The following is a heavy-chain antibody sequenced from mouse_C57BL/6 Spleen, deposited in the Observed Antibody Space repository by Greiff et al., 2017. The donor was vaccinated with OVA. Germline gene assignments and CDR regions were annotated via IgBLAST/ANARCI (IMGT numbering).Heavy chain of an antibody. D-gene: IGHD1-1*01. Sequence: VQLQQSGAELVKPGASVKLSCTASGFNIKDYYMHWVKQRTEQGLEWIGRIDPEDGETKYDPKFKGKATITADTSSNTAYLQLSSLTSEDSAVDYCARGDYGSLWFAYWGQGTLLTVSS. CDR1: GFNIKDYY. J-gene: IGHJ3*01. CDR3: ARGDYGSLWFAY. CDR2: IDPEDGET. V-gene: IGHV14-2*01.